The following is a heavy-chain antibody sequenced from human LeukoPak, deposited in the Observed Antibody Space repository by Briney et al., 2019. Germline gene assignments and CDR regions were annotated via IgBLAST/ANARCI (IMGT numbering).Heavy chain of an antibody. D-gene: IGHD6-13*01. CDR2: ISSSSSTI. CDR3: ASSAAATMIYYYYGMDV. CDR1: GFTFSSYS. J-gene: IGHJ6*02. V-gene: IGHV3-48*01. Sequence: GGSLRLSCAASGFTFSSYSMNWVRQAPGKGLEWVSYISSSSSTIYYADSVKGRFTISRDNAKNSLYLQMNSLRAEDTAVYYCASSAAATMIYYYYGMDVWGQGTTVTVSS.